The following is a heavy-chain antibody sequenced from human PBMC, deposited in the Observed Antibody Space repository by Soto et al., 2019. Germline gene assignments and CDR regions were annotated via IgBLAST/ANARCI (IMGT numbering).Heavy chain of an antibody. CDR2: IYYSGST. V-gene: IGHV4-59*01. D-gene: IGHD6-13*01. J-gene: IGHJ6*02. Sequence: SETLSLTCTVSGGSISSYHWSWIRQPPGKGLEWIGYIYYSGSTNYNPSLKSRVTISVDTSKNQFSLKLSSVTAADTAVYYCARRAQLVPDYYYGMDVWGQGTTVTV. CDR3: ARRAQLVPDYYYGMDV. CDR1: GGSISSYH.